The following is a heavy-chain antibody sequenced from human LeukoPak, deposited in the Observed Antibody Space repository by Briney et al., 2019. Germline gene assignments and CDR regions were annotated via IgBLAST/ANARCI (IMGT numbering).Heavy chain of an antibody. CDR2: IIPIFGTA. Sequence: ASVKVSCKASGGTFSSYTISWVRQAPGQGLEWMGGIIPIFGTANYAQKFQGRVTMTRNTSISTAYMELSSLRSEDTAVYYCARNGQQVRYFQHWGQGTLVTVSS. V-gene: IGHV1-69*05. J-gene: IGHJ1*01. CDR1: GGTFSSYT. D-gene: IGHD6-13*01. CDR3: ARNGQQVRYFQH.